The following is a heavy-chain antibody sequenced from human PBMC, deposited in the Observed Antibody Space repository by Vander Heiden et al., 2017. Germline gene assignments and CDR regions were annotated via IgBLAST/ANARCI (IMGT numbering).Heavy chain of an antibody. D-gene: IGHD3-10*01. CDR3: ARVDYYGSGSSDY. J-gene: IGHJ4*02. CDR2: ISSSSSTI. V-gene: IGHV3-48*01. Sequence: EVQLVESGGGLVQPGGSLRLSCAASGLPFSSYSMNWVRQAPGKGLEWVSYISSSSSTIYYADSVKGRFTISRDNAKNSLYLQMNSLRAEDTAVYYCARVDYYGSGSSDYWGQGTLVTVSS. CDR1: GLPFSSYS.